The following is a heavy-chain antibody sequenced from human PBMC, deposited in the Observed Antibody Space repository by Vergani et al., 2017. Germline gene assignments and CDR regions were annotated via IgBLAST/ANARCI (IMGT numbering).Heavy chain of an antibody. Sequence: QVQLVESGGGVVQPGRSLRLSCAASGFTFRSYGMHWVRQAPGKGLEWVAVISYDGSNKYYADSVKGRFTISRDNSKNTLYLQMNSLRAEDTAVYYCAKPITMVRDDAFDIWGHGTMVTVSS. CDR3: AKPITMVRDDAFDI. J-gene: IGHJ3*02. D-gene: IGHD3-10*01. V-gene: IGHV3-30*18. CDR1: GFTFRSYG. CDR2: ISYDGSNK.